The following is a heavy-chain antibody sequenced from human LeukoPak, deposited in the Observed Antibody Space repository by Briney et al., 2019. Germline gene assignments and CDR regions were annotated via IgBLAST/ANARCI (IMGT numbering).Heavy chain of an antibody. J-gene: IGHJ4*02. CDR1: GFTLSRYS. Sequence: GGSLRLFCEVSGFTLSRYSMNWVRQAPGKGPEWVSAISTDSDYIYYGDSVKGRFTVSRDNAKNSLYLQMNSLRAEDTALYYCVRASYSSTWYLDSWGQGALVIVSS. V-gene: IGHV3-21*01. CDR2: ISTDSDYI. CDR3: VRASYSSTWYLDS. D-gene: IGHD6-13*01.